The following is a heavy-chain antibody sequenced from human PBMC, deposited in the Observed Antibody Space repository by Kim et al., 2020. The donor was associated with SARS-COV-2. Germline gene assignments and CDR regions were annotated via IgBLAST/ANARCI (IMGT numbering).Heavy chain of an antibody. J-gene: IGHJ6*02. CDR2: IIPIFGTA. Sequence: SVKVSCKASGGTFSSYAISWVRQAPGQGLEWMGGIIPIFGTANYAQKFQGRVTITADESTSTAYMELSSLRSEDTAVYYCARDIVMDYYGSGNGMDVWGQGTTVTVSS. CDR1: GGTFSSYA. D-gene: IGHD3-10*01. CDR3: ARDIVMDYYGSGNGMDV. V-gene: IGHV1-69*13.